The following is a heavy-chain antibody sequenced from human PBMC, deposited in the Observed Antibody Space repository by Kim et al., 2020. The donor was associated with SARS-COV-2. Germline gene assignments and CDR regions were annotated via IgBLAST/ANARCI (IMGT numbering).Heavy chain of an antibody. J-gene: IGHJ5*02. V-gene: IGHV1-18*04. CDR2: ISAYNGNT. D-gene: IGHD6-13*01. CDR1: GYTFTSYG. Sequence: ASVKVSCKASGYTFTSYGISWVRQAPGQGLEWMGWISAYNGNTNYAQKLQGRVTMTTDTSTSTAYMELRSLRSDDTAVYYCARGLLGSSWYVGWFDPWGQGTLVTVSS. CDR3: ARGLLGSSWYVGWFDP.